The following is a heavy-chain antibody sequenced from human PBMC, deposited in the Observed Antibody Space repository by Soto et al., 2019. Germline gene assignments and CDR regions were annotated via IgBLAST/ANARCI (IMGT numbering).Heavy chain of an antibody. CDR2: IKQDGSVK. CDR3: ARYDSSGYYWPYYYYGMDV. CDR1: GFPFSSYS. V-gene: IGHV3-7*01. J-gene: IGHJ6*02. Sequence: GGSLRPSCAASGFPFSSYSMNWVRKAPGKGREWVANIKQDGSVKYYVDSVKGRFTVSRDNAKNSLYLQMNSLSAEDTAVYYCARYDSSGYYWPYYYYGMDVWGQGTTVTVSS. D-gene: IGHD3-22*01.